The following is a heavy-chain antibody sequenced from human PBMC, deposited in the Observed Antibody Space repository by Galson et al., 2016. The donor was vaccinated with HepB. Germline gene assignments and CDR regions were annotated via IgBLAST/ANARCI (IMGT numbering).Heavy chain of an antibody. Sequence: SLRLSCAASGFTFRTQWMHWLRQAPGKGLEWVSRIDNDGGSIKYADSVKGRFTISRDNAKNTLYQQMNSLRAEDTAVYYCTGPAGGTEYYFDYWGQGIPVTASS. CDR3: TGPAGGTEYYFDY. CDR1: GFTFRTQW. V-gene: IGHV3-74*03. J-gene: IGHJ4*02. D-gene: IGHD1-26*01. CDR2: IDNDGGSI.